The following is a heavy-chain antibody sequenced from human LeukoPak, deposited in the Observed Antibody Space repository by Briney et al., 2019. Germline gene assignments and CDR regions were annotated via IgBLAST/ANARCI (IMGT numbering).Heavy chain of an antibody. CDR1: GGSISSYY. CDR3: ASRTPGLRFDP. Sequence: SETLSLTCTVSGGSISSYYWSWIRQPPGKGLEWIGYIYYSGSTNYNPSLKSRVTISVDTSKNQFSLKLSSVTAADTAVYYCASRTPGLRFDPWGQGTLVTVSS. CDR2: IYYSGST. D-gene: IGHD2-2*01. J-gene: IGHJ5*02. V-gene: IGHV4-59*12.